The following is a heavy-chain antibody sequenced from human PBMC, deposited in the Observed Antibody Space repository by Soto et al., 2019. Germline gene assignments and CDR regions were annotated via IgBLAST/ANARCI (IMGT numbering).Heavy chain of an antibody. CDR3: ARDREGDGYNFDY. V-gene: IGHV3-48*01. Sequence: PGGSLRLSCVASGFSFSEYGMSWVRQTPQKTLEWVASISGNKMTTFYPDSVKGRFFISRDNAKKSLYLQMNSLRAEDTAVYYCARDREGDGYNFDYWGQGTLVTVSS. J-gene: IGHJ4*02. D-gene: IGHD5-12*01. CDR2: ISGNKMTT. CDR1: GFSFSEYG.